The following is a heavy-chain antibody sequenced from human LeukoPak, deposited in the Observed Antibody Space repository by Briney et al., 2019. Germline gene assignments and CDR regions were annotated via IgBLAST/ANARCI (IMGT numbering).Heavy chain of an antibody. CDR1: GFTFSSYS. CDR3: ARDFFIAVAGLGYYYGMDV. CDR2: ISSSSSYI. V-gene: IGHV3-21*03. Sequence: GGSLRLSCAASGFTFSSYSMNWVRQAPGKGLEWVSSISSSSSYIYYADSVKGRFTISRDNAKNSLYLQMNSLRAEDTAVYYCARDFFIAVAGLGYYYGMDVWGQGTTVTVSS. D-gene: IGHD6-19*01. J-gene: IGHJ6*02.